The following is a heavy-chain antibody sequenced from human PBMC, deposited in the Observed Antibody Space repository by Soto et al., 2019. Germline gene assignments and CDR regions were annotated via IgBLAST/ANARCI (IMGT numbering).Heavy chain of an antibody. D-gene: IGHD6-6*01. J-gene: IGHJ5*02. CDR3: ARENDGSSANWFDP. V-gene: IGHV4-34*01. Sequence: SETLSLTCAVYGVSFSGYYWSWIRQPPGKGLEWIGEINHSGSTNYNPSLKSRVTISVDTSKNQFSLKLSSVTAADTAVYYCARENDGSSANWFDPWGQGTLVTVSS. CDR2: INHSGST. CDR1: GVSFSGYY.